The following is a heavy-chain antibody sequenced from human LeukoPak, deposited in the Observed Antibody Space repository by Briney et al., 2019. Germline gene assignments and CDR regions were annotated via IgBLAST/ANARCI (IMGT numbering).Heavy chain of an antibody. CDR1: RFTFSSYA. D-gene: IGHD3-9*01. Sequence: GGSLRLSSAASRFTFSSYAMHSVRQAPGTGLEWVAVISYDGSNKYYANSVKGRFTISRDNSKNTLYLQMSSLRAEDTAVYYCARDEVLRYFDWFSYYGMDVWGKGTTVTVSS. CDR2: ISYDGSNK. V-gene: IGHV3-30*04. J-gene: IGHJ6*04. CDR3: ARDEVLRYFDWFSYYGMDV.